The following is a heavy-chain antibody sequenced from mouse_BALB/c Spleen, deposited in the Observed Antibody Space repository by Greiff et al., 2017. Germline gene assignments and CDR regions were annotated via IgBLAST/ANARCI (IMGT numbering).Heavy chain of an antibody. V-gene: IGHV5-12-2*01. CDR3: ARHKIITTAKDAMDY. D-gene: IGHD1-2*01. J-gene: IGHJ4*01. CDR2: ISNGGGST. CDR1: GFTFSSYT. Sequence: EVMLVESGGGLVQPGGSLKLSCAASGFTFSSYTMSWVRQTPEKRLEWVAYISNGGGSTYYPDTVKGRFTISRDNAKNTLYLQMSSLKSEDTAMYYCARHKIITTAKDAMDYWGQGTSVTVSS.